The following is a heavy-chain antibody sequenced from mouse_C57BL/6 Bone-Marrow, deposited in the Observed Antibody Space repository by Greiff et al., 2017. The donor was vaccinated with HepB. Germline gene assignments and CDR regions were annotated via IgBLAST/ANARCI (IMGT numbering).Heavy chain of an antibody. CDR3: ASDDYDDGLCFDY. D-gene: IGHD2-4*01. J-gene: IGHJ2*01. Sequence: VQLQQPGAELVKPGASVKMSCKASGYTFTSYWITWVKQRPGQGLEWIGDIYPGSGSTNYNEKFKSKATLTVDTSSSTAYMQLSSLTSEDSAVYYCASDDYDDGLCFDYWGQGTTLTVSS. CDR1: GYTFTSYW. CDR2: IYPGSGST. V-gene: IGHV1-55*01.